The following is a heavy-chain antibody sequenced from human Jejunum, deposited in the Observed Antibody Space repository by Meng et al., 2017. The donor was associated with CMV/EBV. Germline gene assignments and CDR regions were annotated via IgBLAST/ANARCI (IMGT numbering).Heavy chain of an antibody. Sequence: VAAGSTVRSNYMSWGRKATGKGLEWVSSIYSDGTTYFADSVKGRFTISRDKSKNTLDLQMNSLRAEDMAVYYCAYSSSWAHFDYWGQGTLVTVSS. CDR3: AYSSSWAHFDY. CDR1: GSTVRSNY. D-gene: IGHD6-13*01. CDR2: IYSDGTT. J-gene: IGHJ4*02. V-gene: IGHV3-53*01.